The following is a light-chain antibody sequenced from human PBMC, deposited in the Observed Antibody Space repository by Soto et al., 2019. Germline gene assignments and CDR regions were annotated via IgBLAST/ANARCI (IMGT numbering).Light chain of an antibody. V-gene: IGLV2-14*01. J-gene: IGLJ2*01. Sequence: QSVLTQPASVSGSPGQSITISCTGTDSDLGVYNYVSWYQQHPGKAPKLMIYDVSNRPSGVSNRFSGSKSGNTASLTISGLQAEDEADYYCSSYTSSSVVFGGGTKLTVL. CDR2: DVS. CDR3: SSYTSSSVV. CDR1: DSDLGVYNY.